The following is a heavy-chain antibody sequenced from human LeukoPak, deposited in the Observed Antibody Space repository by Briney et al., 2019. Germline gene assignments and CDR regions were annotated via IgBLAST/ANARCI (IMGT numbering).Heavy chain of an antibody. CDR1: GGSFSGYY. Sequence: SETLSLTCAVSGGSFSGYYWSCIRQPPGKGLEWIGEINHSGSTNYNPSLKSRVTISVDTSKNQFSLKMSFVTAADTAVYYCARRTWGGPHYFDYWGQGTLVTVSS. D-gene: IGHD3-3*01. CDR2: INHSGST. CDR3: ARRTWGGPHYFDY. J-gene: IGHJ4*02. V-gene: IGHV4-34*01.